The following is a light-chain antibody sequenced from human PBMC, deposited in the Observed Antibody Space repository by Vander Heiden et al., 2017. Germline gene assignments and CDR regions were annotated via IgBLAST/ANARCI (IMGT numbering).Light chain of an antibody. CDR3: CSYTSSSTLYV. V-gene: IGLV2-14*03. CDR2: DGS. J-gene: IGLJ1*01. Sequence: QSALTQPAPVSGSPGQSIPTSRTGSSSDIGGYNYVSWYQQHPGKAPKLMSHDGSDRPSGVSNRFSGSKSGNTASLTISGLQAEDEADYYCCSYTSSSTLYVFGTGTKVTVL. CDR1: SSDIGGYNY.